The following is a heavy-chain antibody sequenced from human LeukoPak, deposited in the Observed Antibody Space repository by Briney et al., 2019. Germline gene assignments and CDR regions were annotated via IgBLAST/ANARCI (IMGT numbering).Heavy chain of an antibody. D-gene: IGHD2-15*01. Sequence: GASVKVSCKASGYTFSAYYMHWVRQAPGQGLDWMGWIDTNSGATKYVQKFQGRVTITRDTSIGTAYMELSTLISDDTAVYYCASEAFCVGGSCQLHRVASWGPGTLVTVSS. CDR3: ASEAFCVGGSCQLHRVAS. CDR2: IDTNSGAT. J-gene: IGHJ4*02. V-gene: IGHV1-2*02. CDR1: GYTFSAYY.